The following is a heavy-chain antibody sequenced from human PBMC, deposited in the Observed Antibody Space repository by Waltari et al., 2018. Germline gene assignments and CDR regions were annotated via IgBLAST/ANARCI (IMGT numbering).Heavy chain of an antibody. D-gene: IGHD6-19*01. CDR3: AKTRAVAGCFDY. CDR2: ISGSGGST. J-gene: IGHJ4*02. Sequence: FSSYAMSWVRQAPGKGLEWVSAISGSGGSTYYADSVKGRFTISRDNSKNTLYLQMNSLRAEDTAVYYCAKTRAVAGCFDYWGQGTLVTVSS. CDR1: FSSYA. V-gene: IGHV3-23*01.